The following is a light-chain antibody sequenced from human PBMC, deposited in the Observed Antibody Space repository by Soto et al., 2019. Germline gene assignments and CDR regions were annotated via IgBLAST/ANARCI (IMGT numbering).Light chain of an antibody. J-gene: IGKJ1*01. Sequence: DIQMTQSPSSLSASVEDRVIITCRASENFNSYLNWYQQKPGKAPKLLIYAASSLQSGVPSRFSGSESETVFTLTINNLQPEDSATYYCQQSYSRLVTFGQGTKVEIK. CDR3: QQSYSRLVT. CDR2: AAS. V-gene: IGKV1-39*01. CDR1: ENFNSY.